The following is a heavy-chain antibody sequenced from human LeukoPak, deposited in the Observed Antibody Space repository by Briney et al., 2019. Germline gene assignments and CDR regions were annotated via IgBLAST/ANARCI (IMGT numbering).Heavy chain of an antibody. CDR1: EGTFSSYA. D-gene: IGHD4-17*01. V-gene: IGHV1-69*05. Sequence: GSSVKVSCKASEGTFSSYAISWVRQAPGQGLEWMGGIIPIFGTANYAQKFQGRVTITTDESTSTAYMELSSLRSEDTAVYYCARDWGDYGGEYYFDYWGQGTLVTVSS. CDR2: IIPIFGTA. J-gene: IGHJ4*02. CDR3: ARDWGDYGGEYYFDY.